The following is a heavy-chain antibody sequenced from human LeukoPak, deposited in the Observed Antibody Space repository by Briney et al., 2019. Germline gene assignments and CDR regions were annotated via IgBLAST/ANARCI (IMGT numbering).Heavy chain of an antibody. CDR1: GFTVSSYA. CDR3: AKAFRWQQLPYY. V-gene: IGHV3-23*01. Sequence: GGSLRLSCAASGFTVSSYAMSWVRQAPGKGLEWVSAISGSGGSTYYADFVKGRFTLSRDNAKKPLYLQMNRLRAQDTGVYYCAKAFRWQQLPYYWGQGNLVTVS. D-gene: IGHD6-13*01. J-gene: IGHJ4*02. CDR2: ISGSGGST.